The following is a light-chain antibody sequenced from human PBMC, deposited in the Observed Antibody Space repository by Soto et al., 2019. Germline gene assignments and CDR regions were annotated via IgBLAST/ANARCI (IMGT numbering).Light chain of an antibody. V-gene: IGKV1-39*01. CDR1: QSIGSH. Sequence: DIQMTQFPSSLSASVGERVTITCRASQSIGSHLNWYQQRAGKAPKLLIHGAFRLHGGVPSRFSGSGSGTDFTITISNLQPEDYATYYCQQSDSTPPDTFGQGTKLDIK. CDR3: QQSDSTPPDT. J-gene: IGKJ2*01. CDR2: GAF.